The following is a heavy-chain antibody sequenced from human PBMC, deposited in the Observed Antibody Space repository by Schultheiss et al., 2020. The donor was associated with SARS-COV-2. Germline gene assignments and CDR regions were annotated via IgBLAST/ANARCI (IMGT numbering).Heavy chain of an antibody. CDR3: ARETNDDGMDV. V-gene: IGHV4-30-4*01. D-gene: IGHD1-1*01. CDR2: IYYSGST. J-gene: IGHJ6*02. CDR1: GGSISSGDYY. Sequence: LRLSCTVSGGSISSGDYYWSWIRQPPGKGLEWIGYIYYSGSTYYNPSLKSRVTISVDTSKNQFSLKLSSVTAADTAVYYCARETNDDGMDVWGQGTTVTVSS.